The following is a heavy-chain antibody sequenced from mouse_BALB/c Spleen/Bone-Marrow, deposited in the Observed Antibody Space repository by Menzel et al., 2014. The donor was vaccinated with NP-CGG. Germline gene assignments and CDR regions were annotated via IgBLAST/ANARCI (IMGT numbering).Heavy chain of an antibody. Sequence: EVQVVGTGGRLARPRGYLKISCAASGFTFSSYAMSWVRQSPEQRLEGVAEISSGGTYTYYPDTVTGRFTISRDNAKNILYLEMSGLRSDDTAMYYCVRAYGSSYAMDYWGQGTSVTVSP. CDR3: VRAYGSSYAMDY. V-gene: IGHV5-9-4*01. CDR2: ISSGGTYT. CDR1: GFTFSSYA. D-gene: IGHD1-1*01. J-gene: IGHJ4*01.